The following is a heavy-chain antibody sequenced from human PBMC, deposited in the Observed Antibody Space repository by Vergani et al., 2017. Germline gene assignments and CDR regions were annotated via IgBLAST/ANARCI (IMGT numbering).Heavy chain of an antibody. Sequence: QLQLQQSGPGLVKPSETLFLTCTVSADSISSGSYYWGWIRQPPGKSLEWIGSIYYSGLTYYNPSRKSRVAISVDTSKNQFSLKVTSVTAADTAVYFCARQRPGSGWSPGDFDDWGQGILVTVSS. CDR1: ADSISSGSYY. D-gene: IGHD6-19*01. J-gene: IGHJ4*02. CDR3: ARQRPGSGWSPGDFDD. V-gene: IGHV4-39*01. CDR2: IYYSGLT.